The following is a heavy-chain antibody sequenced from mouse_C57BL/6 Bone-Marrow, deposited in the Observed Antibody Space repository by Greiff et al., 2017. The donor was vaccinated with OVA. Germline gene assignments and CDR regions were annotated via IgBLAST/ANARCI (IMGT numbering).Heavy chain of an antibody. CDR1: GFTFSSYA. J-gene: IGHJ2*01. V-gene: IGHV5-4*01. D-gene: IGHD1-1*01. Sequence: EVMLVESGGGLVKPGGSLKLSCAASGFTFSSYAMSWVRQTPEKRLEWVATISDGGSYTYYPDNVKGRFTISRDNAKNNLYLQMSHLKSEDTAMYYCARDTVVTTKDFDYWGQGTTLTVSS. CDR3: ARDTVVTTKDFDY. CDR2: ISDGGSYT.